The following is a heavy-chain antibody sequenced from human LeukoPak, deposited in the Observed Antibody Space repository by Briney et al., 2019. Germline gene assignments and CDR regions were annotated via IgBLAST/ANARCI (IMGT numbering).Heavy chain of an antibody. CDR3: ARDPYSGSYGNYYYYFMDV. J-gene: IGHJ6*03. V-gene: IGHV3-21*01. D-gene: IGHD1-26*01. CDR2: ITSGSSYR. Sequence: GGSLRLSCVGSGYTFNSHGMRWVRQAPGKGLEWVSSITSGSSYRFYADSVKGRFTISRDNAKNSLYLQMNSLRAEDTAVYYCARDPYSGSYGNYYYYFMDVWGKGTTVTISS. CDR1: GYTFNSHG.